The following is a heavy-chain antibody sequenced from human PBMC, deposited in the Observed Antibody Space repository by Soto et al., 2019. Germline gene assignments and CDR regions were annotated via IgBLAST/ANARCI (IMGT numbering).Heavy chain of an antibody. CDR1: GGSISSGGYS. V-gene: IGHV4-30-2*01. D-gene: IGHD2-21*02. Sequence: KSSETLSLTCAVSGGSISSGGYSWSWIRQPPGKGLEWIGYIYHSGSTYYNPSLKSRVTISVDRSKNQFSLKLSSVTAADTAVYYCARASPEYGGNSGWFDPWGQGTLVTVSS. CDR3: ARASPEYGGNSGWFDP. CDR2: IYHSGST. J-gene: IGHJ5*02.